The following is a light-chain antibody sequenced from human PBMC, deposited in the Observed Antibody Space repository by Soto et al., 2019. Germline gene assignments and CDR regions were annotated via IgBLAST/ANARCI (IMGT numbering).Light chain of an antibody. J-gene: IGLJ2*01. CDR3: GTCDSSLSAGV. V-gene: IGLV1-51*01. CDR2: DNH. CDR1: SSNIGNNY. Sequence: QSVLTQPPSVSAAPGQKVTISCSGSSSNIGNNYISWYQQLPGTASKPLIYDNHKRHSGIPDRFSGSKSGTSATLGITGLQTGDEADYYCGTCDSSLSAGVFGGGTKLTVL.